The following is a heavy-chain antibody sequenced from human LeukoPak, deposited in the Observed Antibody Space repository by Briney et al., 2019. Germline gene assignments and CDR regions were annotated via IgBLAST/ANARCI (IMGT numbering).Heavy chain of an antibody. Sequence: PSETLYLTCTVSGGSISTYYWNWIRQPPGKGLEWIGYIYYSGTTNYNPSLKSRVTISVDTSKNQFSLKLTCVTAADTAVYYCARGYSSTWFKTWDFWGQGTLVTVSS. J-gene: IGHJ4*02. V-gene: IGHV4-59*08. CDR3: ARGYSSTWFKTWDF. CDR2: IYYSGTT. D-gene: IGHD6-13*01. CDR1: GGSISTYY.